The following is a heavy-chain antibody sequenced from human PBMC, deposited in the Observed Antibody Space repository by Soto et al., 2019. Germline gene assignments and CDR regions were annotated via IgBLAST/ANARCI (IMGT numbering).Heavy chain of an antibody. CDR1: GGSISSSSYY. D-gene: IGHD3-10*01. J-gene: IGHJ6*02. CDR2: IYYSGST. V-gene: IGHV4-39*01. Sequence: SETLSLTCTVSGGSISSSSYYWGWIRQPPGKGLEWIGSIYYSGSTYYNPSLKSRVTISVDTSKNQFSLKLSSVTAADTAVYYCARRSLLWFGELLTSEGMDVWGQGTTVT. CDR3: ARRSLLWFGELLTSEGMDV.